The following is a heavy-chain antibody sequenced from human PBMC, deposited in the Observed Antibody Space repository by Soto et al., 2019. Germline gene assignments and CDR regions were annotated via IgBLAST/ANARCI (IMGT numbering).Heavy chain of an antibody. CDR2: ISSTSSYT. D-gene: IGHD6-19*01. CDR1: GFTFSSYA. J-gene: IGHJ4*02. V-gene: IGHV3-21*01. CDR3: ARDLALDGNY. Sequence: VGSLRLSCAASGFTFSSYAMNWVRQTQEKGLEWVSSISSTSSYTHYSDSVKGRFTISRDNANNSLFLQMNSLRAEDTATYYCARDLALDGNYWGQGVLVTVSS.